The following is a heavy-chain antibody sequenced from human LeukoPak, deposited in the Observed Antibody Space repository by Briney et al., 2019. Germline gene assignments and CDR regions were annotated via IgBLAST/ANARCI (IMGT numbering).Heavy chain of an antibody. CDR3: TRDPILGAPDYFDY. CDR2: ISGSGGST. Sequence: GGSLRLSCAASGFTFSNYGMIWVRQAPGKGLEWVSGISGSGGSTYVADSVKGRFTISRDNSKNTMYLQMNNLREEDTAVYYCTRDPILGAPDYFDYWGQGTLVTVSS. CDR1: GFTFSNYG. J-gene: IGHJ4*02. V-gene: IGHV3-23*01. D-gene: IGHD1-26*01.